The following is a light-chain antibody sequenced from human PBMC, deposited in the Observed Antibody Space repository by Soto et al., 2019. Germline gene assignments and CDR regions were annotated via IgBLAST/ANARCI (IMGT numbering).Light chain of an antibody. CDR1: SSNIGAGYD. V-gene: IGLV1-40*01. Sequence: QSVLTQPPSVSGAPGQRVTISCTGSSSNIGAGYDVHWYQQFPGTAPKLLIYGNSNRPFGVPDRFSGSKSGTSASLAITGLQAEDEADYYCQSYDSRLSGYVFGTGTKVTVL. CDR2: GNS. CDR3: QSYDSRLSGYV. J-gene: IGLJ1*01.